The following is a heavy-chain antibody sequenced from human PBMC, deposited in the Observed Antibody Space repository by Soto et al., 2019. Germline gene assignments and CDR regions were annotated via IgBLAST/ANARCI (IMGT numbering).Heavy chain of an antibody. J-gene: IGHJ6*03. V-gene: IGHV4-59*01. D-gene: IGHD5-12*01. CDR3: ARAYSGYDWGETNYYYYMDV. CDR1: GGSISSYY. Sequence: SQTLSLTCTVSGGSISSYYWSWIRQPPGKGLEWIGYIYYSGSTNYNPSLKSRVTISVDTSKNQFSLKLSSVTAADTAVYYCARAYSGYDWGETNYYYYMDVLGKGTTVTVSS. CDR2: IYYSGST.